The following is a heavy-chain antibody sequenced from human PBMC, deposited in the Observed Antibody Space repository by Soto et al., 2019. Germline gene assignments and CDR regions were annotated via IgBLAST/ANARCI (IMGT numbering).Heavy chain of an antibody. J-gene: IGHJ3*02. V-gene: IGHV1-2*04. D-gene: IGHD2-21*02. CDR3: ARASMTDQRQDAFDI. CDR1: GYTFTGYY. CDR2: INPNSGGT. Sequence: QVPLVQSGAEVKKPGASVKVSCKASGYTFTGYYMHWVRQAPGQGLEWMGWINPNSGGTNYAQKFQGWVTMTRDTSISTAYMELSRLRSDDTAVYYCARASMTDQRQDAFDIWGQGTMVTVSS.